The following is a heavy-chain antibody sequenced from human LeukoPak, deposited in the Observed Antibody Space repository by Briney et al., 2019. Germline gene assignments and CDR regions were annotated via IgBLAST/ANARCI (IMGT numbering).Heavy chain of an antibody. CDR1: GYTLSSYG. J-gene: IGHJ4*02. Sequence: ASVKVSCEASGYTLSSYGINWMREAPGQGLEWIGWISTQSGNTNYAQKVQGRLTLTSDRSTNTAYMELRSLRSDDTAVYYRARGAYGDKWGQGTMVTVSS. CDR2: ISTQSGNT. CDR3: ARGAYGDK. D-gene: IGHD4-17*01. V-gene: IGHV1-18*01.